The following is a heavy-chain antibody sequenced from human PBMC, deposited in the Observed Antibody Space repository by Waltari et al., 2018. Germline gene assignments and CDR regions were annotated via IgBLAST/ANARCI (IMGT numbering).Heavy chain of an antibody. D-gene: IGHD6-13*01. V-gene: IGHV1-2*02. CDR2: INCNNGDR. CDR1: GYTFSGYY. Sequence: QVRLVQSGAEVKKPGASVKVSCKASGYTFSGYYIHWVRQAPGQGLEWMGWINCNNGDRKYAQKFQGRVTMTRDTPISTAYMDLSGLISDDTAVYYCVREQQLVPYTDEAFDIWGQGTVVTVSS. CDR3: VREQQLVPYTDEAFDI. J-gene: IGHJ3*02.